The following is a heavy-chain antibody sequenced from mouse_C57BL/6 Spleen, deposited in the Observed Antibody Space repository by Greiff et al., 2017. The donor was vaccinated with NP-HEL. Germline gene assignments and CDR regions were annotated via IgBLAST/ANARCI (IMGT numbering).Heavy chain of an antibody. V-gene: IGHV1-82*01. Sequence: VQLQQSGPELVKPGASVKISCKASGYAFSSSWMNWVKQRPGKGLEWIGRIYPGDGDTNYNGKFKGKATLTADKSASTAYMQLSSLGSEESAVYFCASGAGFDYWGQGTTLTVSS. CDR1: GYAFSSSW. CDR2: IYPGDGDT. CDR3: ASGAGFDY. J-gene: IGHJ2*01.